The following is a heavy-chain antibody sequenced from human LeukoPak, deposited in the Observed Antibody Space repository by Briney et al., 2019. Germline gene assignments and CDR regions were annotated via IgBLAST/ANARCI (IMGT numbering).Heavy chain of an antibody. J-gene: IGHJ4*02. D-gene: IGHD2-2*02. CDR2: IFYGERP. CDR3: VTTHTDLLPQPYYFDH. CDR1: VDSIISNNYY. Sequence: SETLSLTCTVSVDSIISNNYYGGWVRQPAGEGLEWIVIIFYGERPYSSPHLKGRVTNSVNPLQNHFSLKMRHVNAADTAVYYCVTTHTDLLPQPYYFDHWGQGTLVTVSS. V-gene: IGHV4-39*02.